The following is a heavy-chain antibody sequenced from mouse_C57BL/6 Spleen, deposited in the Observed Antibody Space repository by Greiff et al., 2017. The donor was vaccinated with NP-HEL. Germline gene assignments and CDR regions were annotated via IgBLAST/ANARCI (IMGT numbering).Heavy chain of an antibody. Sequence: QVQLQQPGAELVKPGASVKMSCKASGYTFTSYWITWVKQRPGQGLEWIGDIYPGSGSTNYNEKFKSKATLTVDTSSSTAYMQLSSLTSEDAAVYYCARHYYGSSYSYWGQGTTLTVSS. CDR2: IYPGSGST. D-gene: IGHD1-1*01. CDR1: GYTFTSYW. CDR3: ARHYYGSSYSY. J-gene: IGHJ2*01. V-gene: IGHV1-55*01.